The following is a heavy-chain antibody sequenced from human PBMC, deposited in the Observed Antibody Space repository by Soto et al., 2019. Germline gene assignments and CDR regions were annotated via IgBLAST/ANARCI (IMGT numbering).Heavy chain of an antibody. J-gene: IGHJ6*02. V-gene: IGHV3-30*18. D-gene: IGHD2-15*01. CDR2: ISYDGSNK. CDR3: AKVGSPTPHLAGTYYGMDV. CDR1: GFTFSSYG. Sequence: PGGSLRLSCAASGFTFSSYGMHWVRQAPGKGLEWVAVISYDGSNKYYADYVKGRFTISRDNSKNTLYLQMNSLRAEDTAVYYCAKVGSPTPHLAGTYYGMDVWGQGTTVTVSS.